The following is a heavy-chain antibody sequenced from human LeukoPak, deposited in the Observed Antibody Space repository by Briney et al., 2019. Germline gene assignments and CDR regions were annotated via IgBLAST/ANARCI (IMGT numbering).Heavy chain of an antibody. CDR1: GYTFTGYY. V-gene: IGHV1-18*04. J-gene: IGHJ4*02. Sequence: ASVKVSCKASGYTFTGYYMHWVRQAPGQGLEWMGWISAYNGNTNYAQKLQGRVTMTTDTSTSTAYMELRSLRSDDTAVYYCARGTADILTGYYMPLDYWGQGTLVTVSS. D-gene: IGHD3-9*01. CDR2: ISAYNGNT. CDR3: ARGTADILTGYYMPLDY.